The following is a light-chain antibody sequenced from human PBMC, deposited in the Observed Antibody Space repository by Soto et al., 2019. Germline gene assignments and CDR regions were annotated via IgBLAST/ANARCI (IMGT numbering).Light chain of an antibody. CDR3: SSYAGSNTWV. Sequence: QSALTQPPSASGSPGQSVTISCTGTSSDVGGYNYVSWYRQHPGKAPKLLIFEVNSRPSGVPDRFSGSKSGNTASLTVSGLQAEDESHYYCSSYAGSNTWVFGGGTQLTVL. J-gene: IGLJ3*02. CDR1: SSDVGGYNY. V-gene: IGLV2-8*01. CDR2: EVN.